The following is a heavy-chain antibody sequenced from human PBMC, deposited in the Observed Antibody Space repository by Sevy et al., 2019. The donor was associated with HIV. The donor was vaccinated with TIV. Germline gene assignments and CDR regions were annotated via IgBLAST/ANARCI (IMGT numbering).Heavy chain of an antibody. Sequence: SESLSLTCSVSGGSISGYYWSWIRQPPGKGLEWIGYLNYSGSTNYNPSLKSRVTISVDTSKNQFSLKLSFVTAADTAVYYCARVAYSGCDCYPFDYWGQGTLVTVSS. CDR3: ARVAYSGCDCYPFDY. V-gene: IGHV4-59*01. J-gene: IGHJ4*02. D-gene: IGHD2-21*02. CDR2: LNYSGST. CDR1: GGSISGYY.